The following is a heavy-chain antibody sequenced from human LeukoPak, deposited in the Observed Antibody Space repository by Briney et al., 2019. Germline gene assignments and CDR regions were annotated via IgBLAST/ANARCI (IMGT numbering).Heavy chain of an antibody. Sequence: SETLSLTCAVSGASISSGPWWSWVRQPPGKGLEWIGDILHSGSTNYNPSLKCRVTISIDKSKNQFSLKLTSVTAADTAVYYCASPSGASTWWGQGTLVTVSS. CDR2: ILHSGST. D-gene: IGHD2-15*01. V-gene: IGHV4-4*02. CDR1: GASISSGPW. CDR3: ASPSGASTW. J-gene: IGHJ4*02.